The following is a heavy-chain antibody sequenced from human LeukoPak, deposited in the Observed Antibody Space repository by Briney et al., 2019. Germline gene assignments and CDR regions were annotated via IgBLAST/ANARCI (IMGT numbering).Heavy chain of an antibody. CDR2: ISGSGGST. D-gene: IGHD3-22*01. J-gene: IGHJ4*02. V-gene: IGHV3-23*01. CDR3: AKDYDSSGYYYHYFDY. Sequence: GGSLRLSCVASGFTFSSYAMSWVRQAPGKGLEWVSAISGSGGSTYYADSVKGRFTISRDNSKNTLYLQMNSLRAEDTAVYYCAKDYDSSGYYYHYFDYWGQGTLVTVSS. CDR1: GFTFSSYA.